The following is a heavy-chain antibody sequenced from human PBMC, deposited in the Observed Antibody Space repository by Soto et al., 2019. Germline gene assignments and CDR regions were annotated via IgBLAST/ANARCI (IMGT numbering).Heavy chain of an antibody. CDR3: ARDREAAAGMSWFDP. CDR2: IYYSGST. CDR1: GGSISSYY. Sequence: QVQLQESGPGLVKPSETLSLTCTVSGGSISSYYWSWIRQPPGKGLEWIGYIYYSGSTNYNPSLKSRVTISVDTSKNQFSLKLSSVTAADTAVYYCARDREAAAGMSWFDPWGQGTLVTVSS. J-gene: IGHJ5*02. D-gene: IGHD6-13*01. V-gene: IGHV4-59*01.